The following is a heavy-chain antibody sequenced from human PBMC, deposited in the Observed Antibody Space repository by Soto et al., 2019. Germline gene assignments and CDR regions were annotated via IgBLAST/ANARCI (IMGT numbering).Heavy chain of an antibody. CDR2: ISGSGGST. D-gene: IGHD3-22*01. CDR1: GFTFSSYA. J-gene: IGHJ4*02. Sequence: GGSLRLSCAASGFTFSSYAMSWVRQAPGKGLEWVSAISGSGGSTYYADSVKGRFTISRDNSKNTLYLQMNSLRAEDTAVYYCAKDRITMIVVVITEPDYWGQGTLVTVSS. V-gene: IGHV3-23*01. CDR3: AKDRITMIVVVITEPDY.